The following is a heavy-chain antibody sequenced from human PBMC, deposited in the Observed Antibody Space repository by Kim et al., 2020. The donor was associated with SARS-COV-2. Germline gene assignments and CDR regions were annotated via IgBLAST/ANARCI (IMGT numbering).Heavy chain of an antibody. V-gene: IGHV3-48*03. Sequence: YDAASVKGRLTISRNNAKKSLYLKMNSLRAEDTAVYYCARDVYGYYGMDVWVQGTTVTVSS. CDR3: ARDVYGYYGMDV. J-gene: IGHJ6*02. D-gene: IGHD3-16*01.